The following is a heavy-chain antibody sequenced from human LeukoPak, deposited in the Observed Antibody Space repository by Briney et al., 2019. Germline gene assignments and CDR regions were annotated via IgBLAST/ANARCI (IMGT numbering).Heavy chain of an antibody. D-gene: IGHD3-22*01. Sequence: GSLRLSCAASGFTFSIFWMSWVRQAPGKGLEWVAYIKRDDSAKYHVDSVKGRFTISRDNARNSLYLGLNNLRAQDTAIYYCATSYDSSGNNWGQGTRVTVSS. CDR1: GFTFSIFW. CDR3: ATSYDSSGNN. CDR2: IKRDDSAK. J-gene: IGHJ4*02. V-gene: IGHV3-7*01.